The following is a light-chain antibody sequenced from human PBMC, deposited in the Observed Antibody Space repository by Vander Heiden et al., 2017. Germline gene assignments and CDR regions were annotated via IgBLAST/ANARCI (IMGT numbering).Light chain of an antibody. J-gene: IGLJ1*01. V-gene: IGLV2-23*01. Sequence: QSALTQPASGSAPPGQSTTISCTGTRHDVGSYDLVSWYQQHPGKAPKLLIYETIKRPSGVSNRFSGSKSGNTASLTITGLQVEDEADYHCCSYGGSSTFCVFGTGTKVTVL. CDR1: RHDVGSYDL. CDR2: ETI. CDR3: CSYGGSSTFCV.